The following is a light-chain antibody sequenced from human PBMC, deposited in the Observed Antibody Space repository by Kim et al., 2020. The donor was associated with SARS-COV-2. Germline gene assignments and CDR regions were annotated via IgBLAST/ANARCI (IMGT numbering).Light chain of an antibody. CDR3: QAWDSSAHNYV. J-gene: IGLJ1*01. CDR2: QAK. Sequence: QGQTASIPCPGYTLGDKYVSTYHHNPGQPPVVVIYQAKVRPAGILERYTGSNSGSTGPLSLSRTQAMDEADYYCQAWDSSAHNYVFGTGTKVTVL. V-gene: IGLV3-1*01. CDR1: TLGDKY.